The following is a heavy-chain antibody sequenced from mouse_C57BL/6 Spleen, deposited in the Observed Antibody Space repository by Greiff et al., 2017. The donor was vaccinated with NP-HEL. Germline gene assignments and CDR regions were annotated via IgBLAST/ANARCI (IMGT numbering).Heavy chain of an antibody. CDR3: ARRRYGKGNYYAMDY. D-gene: IGHD2-10*02. CDR1: GYTFTSYW. J-gene: IGHJ4*01. CDR2: IDPSDSYT. V-gene: IGHV1-50*01. Sequence: VQLKQPGAELVKPGASVKLSCKASGYTFTSYWMQWVKQRPGQGLEWIGEIDPSDSYTNYNQKFKGKATLTVDTSSSTAYMQLSSLTSEDSAVYYCARRRYGKGNYYAMDYWGQGTSVTVSS.